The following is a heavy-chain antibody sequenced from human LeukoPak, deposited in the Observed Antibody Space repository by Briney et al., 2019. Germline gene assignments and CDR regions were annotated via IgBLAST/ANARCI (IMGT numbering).Heavy chain of an antibody. CDR2: IYHTGSS. CDR3: ARVYTGSSWDYYYYMDV. J-gene: IGHJ6*03. D-gene: IGHD6-13*01. CDR1: AYSITNGHY. V-gene: IGHV4-38-2*02. Sequence: SETLSLTCTVSAYSITNGHYWGWIRQSPGKGLEWIGSIYHTGSSYYSPSLKSRVTISVDTSKNQFSLKLSSVTAADTAVYYCARVYTGSSWDYYYYMDVWGKGTTVTVSS.